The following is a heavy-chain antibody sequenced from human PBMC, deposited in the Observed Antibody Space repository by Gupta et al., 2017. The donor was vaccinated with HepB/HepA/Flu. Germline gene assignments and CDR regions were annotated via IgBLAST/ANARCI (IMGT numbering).Heavy chain of an antibody. V-gene: IGHV3-30*18. CDR2: ISYDGSNK. J-gene: IGHJ6*02. Sequence: QVQLVESGGGVVQPGRSLRLSCAASGFTFSGYGMHWVRQAPGKGLEWVAVISYDGSNKYYADSVKGRFTISRDNSKNTLYLQMNSLRAEDTAVYYCAKDRLDIVVVPAAHYYYYGMDVWGQGTTVTVSS. D-gene: IGHD2-2*01. CDR1: GFTFSGYG. CDR3: AKDRLDIVVVPAAHYYYYGMDV.